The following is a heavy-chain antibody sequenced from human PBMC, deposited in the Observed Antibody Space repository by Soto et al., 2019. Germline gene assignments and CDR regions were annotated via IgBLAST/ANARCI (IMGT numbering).Heavy chain of an antibody. CDR2: IKSNLEGGTT. V-gene: IGHV3-15*01. CDR3: ATDSRGSGMTYYFGMDL. J-gene: IGHJ6*02. Sequence: GGSLRLSCAASGFPFKTAWLSWVRQTAGKGLEWVDRIKSNLEGGTTDYSAAVKGRFSVSRDDSRNTLHLEMNNLGTEDTGVYYCATDSRGSGMTYYFGMDLWGPGTTVTVSS. CDR1: GFPFKTAW. D-gene: IGHD3-10*01.